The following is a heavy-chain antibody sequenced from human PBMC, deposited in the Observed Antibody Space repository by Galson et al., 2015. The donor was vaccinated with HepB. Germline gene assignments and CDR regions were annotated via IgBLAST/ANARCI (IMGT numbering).Heavy chain of an antibody. CDR3: ARGASYIGGYSGTSY. CDR1: GFAFNRYT. J-gene: IGHJ4*02. CDR2: ISSSGDAT. Sequence: SLRLSCAASGFAFNRYTMNWVRQAPGKGLEWVSYISSSGDATYYADSVKGRFTISRDNAKNSLYLQMNSLRAEDTAVYYCARGASYIGGYSGTSYWGQGTLVTVSS. D-gene: IGHD1-26*01. V-gene: IGHV3-48*01.